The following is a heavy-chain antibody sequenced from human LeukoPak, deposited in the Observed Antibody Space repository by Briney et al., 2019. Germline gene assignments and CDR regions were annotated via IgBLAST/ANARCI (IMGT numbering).Heavy chain of an antibody. CDR3: TRDRGAYNLY. Sequence: PGGSLRLSCTASGFTFGDYAMSWIRQAPGKGLEWVGFTRSKAYGETADYAASVKGRFTISRDDSKAIAYLQMNSLKTEDTAVYHCTRDRGAYNLYWGQGTLVTVSS. V-gene: IGHV3-49*03. J-gene: IGHJ4*02. CDR1: GFTFGDYA. D-gene: IGHD1-1*01. CDR2: TRSKAYGETA.